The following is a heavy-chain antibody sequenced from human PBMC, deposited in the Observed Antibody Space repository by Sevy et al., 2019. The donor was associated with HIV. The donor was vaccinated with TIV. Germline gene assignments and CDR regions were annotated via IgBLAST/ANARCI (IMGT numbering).Heavy chain of an antibody. CDR1: GYTLTELS. J-gene: IGHJ4*02. D-gene: IGHD2-21*02. CDR2: FDPEDGET. V-gene: IGHV1-24*01. CDR3: ATGTYCGGDCYSNYYFDY. Sequence: GASVKVSCKVSGYTLTELSMHWVRQAPGKGLEWMGGFDPEDGETIYAQKFQGRVTMTEDTSTDTAYMELSSLRSEDTAVYYCATGTYCGGDCYSNYYFDYWGQGTLVTVSS.